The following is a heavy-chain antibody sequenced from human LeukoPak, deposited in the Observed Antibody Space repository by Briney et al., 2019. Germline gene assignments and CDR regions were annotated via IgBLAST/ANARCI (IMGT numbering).Heavy chain of an antibody. CDR3: AKGSYYDSSGSFYFDY. CDR1: GNYG. CDR2: IISDGSWT. V-gene: IGHV3-74*01. Sequence: GGSWRFSVAASGNYGRHWVGQVPGKGLGGFSNIISDGSWTSYADSVKGRFTISKDNAKNTLYVQVNSLGTEDTAAYYCAKGSYYDSSGSFYFDYWGQGTLVTVSS. J-gene: IGHJ4*02. D-gene: IGHD3-22*01.